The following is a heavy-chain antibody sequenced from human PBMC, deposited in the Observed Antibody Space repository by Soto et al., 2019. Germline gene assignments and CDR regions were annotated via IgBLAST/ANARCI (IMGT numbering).Heavy chain of an antibody. Sequence: SETLSLTCAVYGGSFSGYYWSWIRQPPGKGLEWIGEINHSGSTNYNPSLKSRVTISVDTSKNQFSLKLSSVTAADTAVYYCARGLGSSGWFDPDYWGQGTLVTVSS. D-gene: IGHD6-19*01. CDR1: GGSFSGYY. CDR3: ARGLGSSGWFDPDY. CDR2: INHSGST. V-gene: IGHV4-34*01. J-gene: IGHJ4*02.